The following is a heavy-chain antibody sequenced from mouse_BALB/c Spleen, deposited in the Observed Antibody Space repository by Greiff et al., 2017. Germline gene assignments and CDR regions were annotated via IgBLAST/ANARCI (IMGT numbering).Heavy chain of an antibody. J-gene: IGHJ3*01. D-gene: IGHD4-1*01. CDR3: TSWDGFAY. V-gene: IGHV6-6*02. CDR1: GFTFSNYW. Sequence: EVQVVESGGGLVQPGGSMKLSCVASGFTFSNYWMNWVRQSPEKGLEWVAEIRLKSNNYATHYAESVKGRFTISRDDSKSSVYLQMNNLRAEDTGIYYCTSWDGFAYWGQGTLVTVSA. CDR2: IRLKSNNYAT.